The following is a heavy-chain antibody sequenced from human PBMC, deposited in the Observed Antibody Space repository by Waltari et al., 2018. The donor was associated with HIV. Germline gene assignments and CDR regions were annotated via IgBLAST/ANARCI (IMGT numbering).Heavy chain of an antibody. CDR2: MNPHSGNT. D-gene: IGHD4-17*01. V-gene: IGHV1-8*01. Sequence: QVQLVQSGAEVKKPGASVKVSCKASGYTFTSYDINWVRQATGQGLEWLGWMNPHSGNTGYAQRFQGRVTMTRNTSISTAYMELSSLRSEDTAVYFCARGPQDYPKYYFDYWGQGTLVTVSS. CDR3: ARGPQDYPKYYFDY. J-gene: IGHJ4*02. CDR1: GYTFTSYD.